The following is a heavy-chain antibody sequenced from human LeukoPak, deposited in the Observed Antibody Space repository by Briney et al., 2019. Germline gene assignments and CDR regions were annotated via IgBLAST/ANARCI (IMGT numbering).Heavy chain of an antibody. CDR2: ISSSGTTI. CDR1: GFTFSSYE. V-gene: IGHV3-48*03. D-gene: IGHD3-22*01. J-gene: IGHJ3*02. Sequence: GGSLRLSCAASGFTFSSYEMNWVRQAPGKGLEWVSYISSSGTTIYNADSVKGRFAISRDNAKNSLYLQMNSLRAEDTAVCYCAREGYYDSSGYLSYDAFDIWGQGTMVTVSS. CDR3: AREGYYDSSGYLSYDAFDI.